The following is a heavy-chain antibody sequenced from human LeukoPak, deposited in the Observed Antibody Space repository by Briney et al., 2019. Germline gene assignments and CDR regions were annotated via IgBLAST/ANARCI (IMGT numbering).Heavy chain of an antibody. CDR3: ARLLIVVEPTAPFSTSYYMDV. Sequence: GGSLRLSCIASGITFSEYSMTWVRQAQGKGLEWFSSISSRSNYIHYADSLKGRFTTSRDNAENSLYLQMNSLRAEDTAVYYCARLLIVVEPTAPFSTSYYMDVWGKGTTVTVSS. CDR2: ISSRSNYI. J-gene: IGHJ6*03. V-gene: IGHV3-21*06. D-gene: IGHD2-15*01. CDR1: GITFSEYS.